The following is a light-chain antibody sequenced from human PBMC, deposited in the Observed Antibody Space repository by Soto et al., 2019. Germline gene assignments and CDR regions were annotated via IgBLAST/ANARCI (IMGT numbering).Light chain of an antibody. CDR2: DAS. Sequence: DIQMTQSPSTLSASVGDRVTITCRASQSISSWLAWYQQKPGNAPKLLIYDASSLESGVPSRFSGSGSGTEFTLTISSLQPDDFATYYCQQYNSYGITFGPGTKVDIK. J-gene: IGKJ3*01. CDR3: QQYNSYGIT. CDR1: QSISSW. V-gene: IGKV1-5*01.